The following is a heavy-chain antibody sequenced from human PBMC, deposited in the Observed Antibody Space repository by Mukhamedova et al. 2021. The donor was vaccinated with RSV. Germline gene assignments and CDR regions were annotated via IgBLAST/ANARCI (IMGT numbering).Heavy chain of an antibody. CDR3: AINLGSGVAV. CDR2: INPSSGST. Sequence: EYMGIINPSSGSTTYAQKFQGRVTMTRDTSTSTVYMELSSLSSEDTAVYYCAINLGSGVAVWGQGTTVTVSS. V-gene: IGHV1-46*01. J-gene: IGHJ6*02. D-gene: IGHD3-16*01.